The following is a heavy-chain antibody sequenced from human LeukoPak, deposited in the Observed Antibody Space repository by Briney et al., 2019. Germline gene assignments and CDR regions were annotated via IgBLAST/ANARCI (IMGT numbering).Heavy chain of an antibody. D-gene: IGHD2-2*02. Sequence: SVKVSCMASGGTFSSYAISWVRQAPGQGLEWMGRITPIFGIANYAQKFQGRVTITADKSTSTAYMELSSLRAEDTAVYYCARDGSGGVVPAAIGGYNWFDPWGQGTLVTVSS. V-gene: IGHV1-69*04. CDR3: ARDGSGGVVPAAIGGYNWFDP. CDR2: ITPIFGIA. CDR1: GGTFSSYA. J-gene: IGHJ5*02.